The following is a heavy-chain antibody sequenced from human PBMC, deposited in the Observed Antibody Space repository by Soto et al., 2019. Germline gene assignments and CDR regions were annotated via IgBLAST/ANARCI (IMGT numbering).Heavy chain of an antibody. D-gene: IGHD4-17*01. CDR1: SGSISSSSSY. CDR3: GAQDYGAKGYYFET. V-gene: IGHV4-39*01. CDR2: IYYSGNT. Sequence: QLQLQESGPGLVKPSETLSLTCTVSSGSISSSSSYWGWIRQPPGKGLEWLGSIYYSGNTYYNPSRKSRVTISIDSSKTQFSLKLNSVTTPDTAVYSCGAQDYGAKGYYFETWGQGTLVTVSS. J-gene: IGHJ4*02.